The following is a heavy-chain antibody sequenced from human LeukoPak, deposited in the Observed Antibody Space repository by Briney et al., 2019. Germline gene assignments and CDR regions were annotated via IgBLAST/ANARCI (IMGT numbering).Heavy chain of an antibody. J-gene: IGHJ3*02. CDR1: GFIFRSYA. CDR3: AKDLGYSSGHHDAFDI. CDR2: ISGSGGST. D-gene: IGHD5-18*01. Sequence: PGGSLRLSCAASGFIFRSYAMSWVRQAPGKGLEWVSTISGSGGSTYYADSGKGRFTISRDNSKNTLYLQMNSLRAEDTAAYYCAKDLGYSSGHHDAFDIWGQGTMVTVSS. V-gene: IGHV3-23*01.